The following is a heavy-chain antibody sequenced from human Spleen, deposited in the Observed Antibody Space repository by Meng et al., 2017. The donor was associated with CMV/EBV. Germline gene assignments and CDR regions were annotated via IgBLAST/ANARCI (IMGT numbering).Heavy chain of an antibody. CDR3: ARANYDSSGYSHFDY. CDR2: IYTSGST. J-gene: IGHJ4*02. CDR1: GGSISSYD. V-gene: IGHV4-4*07. Sequence: QVQLQAWGAGLLKPSEALSLTCTVSGGSISSYDWSWLRQPAGKGLEWIGRIYTSGSTNYNPSLKSRVTMSVDTSKNQFSLKLSSVTAADTAVYYCARANYDSSGYSHFDYWGQGTLVTVSS. D-gene: IGHD3-22*01.